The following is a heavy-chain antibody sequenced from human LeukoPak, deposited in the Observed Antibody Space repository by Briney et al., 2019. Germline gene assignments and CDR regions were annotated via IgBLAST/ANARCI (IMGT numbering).Heavy chain of an antibody. V-gene: IGHV1-8*01. CDR1: GYTFTSYD. CDR3: ARSTSVAGSSTLVDY. D-gene: IGHD6-19*01. J-gene: IGHJ4*02. CDR2: MNPNSGNT. Sequence: ASVKVSCKASGYTFTSYDINWVRQATGQGLEGMGWMNPNSGNTGYAQKFQGRVTMTRNTSISTAYMELSSLRSEDTAVYYCARSTSVAGSSTLVDYCRQGTLVAVSS.